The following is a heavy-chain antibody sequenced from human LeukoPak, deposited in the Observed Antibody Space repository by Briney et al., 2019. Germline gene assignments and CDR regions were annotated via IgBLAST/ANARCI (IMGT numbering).Heavy chain of an antibody. V-gene: IGHV4-61*01. CDR1: GGSVSSGSYY. CDR2: IYYSGST. J-gene: IGHJ4*02. Sequence: SETLSLTCTVYGGSVSSGSYYWNSLRQPPGKGMEWSGHIYYSGSTDYNLTPKSRATIAADTSKNQFSLKMAAVDAADTAGYYWAREPGATDEDFEYWGQGTLVTVSS. D-gene: IGHD1-14*01. CDR3: AREPGATDEDFEY.